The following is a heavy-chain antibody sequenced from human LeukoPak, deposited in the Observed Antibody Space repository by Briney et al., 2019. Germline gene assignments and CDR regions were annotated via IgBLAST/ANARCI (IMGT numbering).Heavy chain of an antibody. J-gene: IGHJ6*02. Sequence: PSETLSLTCTVSGGSINSSDYYWSWIRQHPGKGLEWIGYIHYRGSTYYNPSLKSRVTISGDTPRNQFSLKLNSVTAADTAVYYCARVRWLQLDMDVWGQGTTVTVSS. CDR3: ARVRWLQLDMDV. V-gene: IGHV4-31*03. CDR1: GGSINSSDYY. D-gene: IGHD5-24*01. CDR2: IHYRGST.